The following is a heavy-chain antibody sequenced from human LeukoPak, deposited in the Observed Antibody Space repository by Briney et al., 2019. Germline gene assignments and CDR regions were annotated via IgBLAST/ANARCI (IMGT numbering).Heavy chain of an antibody. CDR3: ARSSDLYDSSGSYPYYFDY. CDR2: IYWDDDK. Sequence: SGPRLVNPTQTLTLTCTFSGFSLSTSGVGVAWIRQPPAKALEWLALIYWDDDKRYSPSLKSRLTITKDTSKKQVVLTMTNMDPVDTATYYCARSSDLYDSSGSYPYYFDYWGQGTLVTVPS. D-gene: IGHD3-22*01. CDR1: GFSLSTSGVG. V-gene: IGHV2-5*02. J-gene: IGHJ4*02.